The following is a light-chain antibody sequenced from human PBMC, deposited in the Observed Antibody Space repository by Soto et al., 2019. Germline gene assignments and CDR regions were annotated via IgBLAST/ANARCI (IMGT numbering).Light chain of an antibody. CDR2: GNN. CDR3: QSYDSSLSGSV. V-gene: IGLV1-40*01. J-gene: IGLJ1*01. Sequence: VLTQPPSVSGAPGQRVTISCTGSSSNIGADYDVHWYQQIPGTAPKFLIYGNNNRPSGVPDRFSGSKSGTSASLAITGLQAEDEADYYCQSYDSSLSGSVFGTGTKVTVL. CDR1: SSNIGADYD.